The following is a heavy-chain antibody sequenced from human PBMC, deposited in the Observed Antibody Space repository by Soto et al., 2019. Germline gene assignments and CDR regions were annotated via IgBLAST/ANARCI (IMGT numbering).Heavy chain of an antibody. CDR1: GFTFSSYG. CDR2: ISYDGSNK. J-gene: IGHJ6*02. CDR3: AKVSDYYGSGSYYYYGMDV. V-gene: IGHV3-30*18. D-gene: IGHD3-10*01. Sequence: EGSLRLSCAASGFTFSSYGMHWVRQAPGKGLEWVAVISYDGSNKYYAGSVEGRFTISRDNSKNTLYLQMNSLRAEDTAVYYCAKVSDYYGSGSYYYYGMDVWGQGTTVTVSS.